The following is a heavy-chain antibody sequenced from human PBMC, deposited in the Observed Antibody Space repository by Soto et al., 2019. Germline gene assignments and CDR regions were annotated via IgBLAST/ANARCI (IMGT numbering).Heavy chain of an antibody. CDR2: MNPNSGNT. J-gene: IGHJ4*02. D-gene: IGHD3-10*01. V-gene: IGHV1-8*01. Sequence: QVQLVQSGAEVKKPGASVKVSCKASVYTFTSYDINWVRQATGQGLEWMGWMNPNSGNTGYAQKFQGRVTMTRNTSISTAYMELSSLRSEDTAVYYCARGGVFFFAAPTNPFDYWGQGTLVTVSS. CDR3: ARGGVFFFAAPTNPFDY. CDR1: VYTFTSYD.